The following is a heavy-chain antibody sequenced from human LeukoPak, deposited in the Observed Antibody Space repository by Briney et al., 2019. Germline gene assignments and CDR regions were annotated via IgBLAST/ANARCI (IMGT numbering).Heavy chain of an antibody. Sequence: GESLKISCKGSGYSFTSYWIGWVRQMPGKGLEWMGIIYPGDSDTRYSPSFQGQVTISADKSISTAYLQWSSLKASDTAMYYCARQLRGLGPQSAFYIWGQGTMVSVS. CDR1: GYSFTSYW. CDR3: ARQLRGLGPQSAFYI. CDR2: IYPGDSDT. D-gene: IGHD2-21*01. J-gene: IGHJ3*02. V-gene: IGHV5-51*01.